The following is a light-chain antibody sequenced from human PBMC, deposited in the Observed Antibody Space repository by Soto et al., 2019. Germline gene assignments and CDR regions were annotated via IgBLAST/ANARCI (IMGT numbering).Light chain of an antibody. CDR1: SSNIGAGYD. J-gene: IGLJ2*01. V-gene: IGLV1-40*01. CDR3: LSFDSSLSVV. CDR2: GNT. Sequence: QSVLTQPPSVSGAPGQRGTISCTGSSSNIGAGYDVHWYQQLPGRGPKLLIYGNTNRPSGVPDRFSGSKSGTSASLAITGLQAEDEADYYCLSFDSSLSVVFGGGTKLTVL.